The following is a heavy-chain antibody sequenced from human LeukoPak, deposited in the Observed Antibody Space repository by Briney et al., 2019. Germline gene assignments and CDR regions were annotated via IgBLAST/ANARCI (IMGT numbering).Heavy chain of an antibody. CDR1: GFTFSNYG. J-gene: IGHJ4*02. Sequence: GGSLSLSCAASGFTFSNYGMHWVGQARGKGLEWVAVTWYDGSNKYYADSVKGRFTISRDNSKNTLYLQMNSLRDEDTALYYCARDNYNGSGTYYSNFDYWGQGTLVTVSS. D-gene: IGHD3-10*01. CDR2: TWYDGSNK. V-gene: IGHV3-33*01. CDR3: ARDNYNGSGTYYSNFDY.